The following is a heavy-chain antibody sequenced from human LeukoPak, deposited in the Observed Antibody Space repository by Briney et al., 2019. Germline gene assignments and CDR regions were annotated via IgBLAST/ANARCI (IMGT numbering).Heavy chain of an antibody. CDR2: ISHAGST. J-gene: IGHJ4*02. Sequence: PSGTLSLTCTVSGGSISSSKWWSWVRQPPGKGLEWIGEISHAGSTNYNPSLKSRVTISVDTSKNQFSLKLSSVTAADTAVYYCARDSDDSSGYRYYFDYWGQGTLVTVSS. V-gene: IGHV4-4*02. D-gene: IGHD3-22*01. CDR3: ARDSDDSSGYRYYFDY. CDR1: GGSISSSKW.